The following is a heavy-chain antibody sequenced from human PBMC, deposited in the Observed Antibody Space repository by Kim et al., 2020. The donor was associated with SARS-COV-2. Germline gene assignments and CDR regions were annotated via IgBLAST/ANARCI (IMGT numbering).Heavy chain of an antibody. CDR3: AKTRSKQLTAFDY. Sequence: GGSLRLSCAASGFTFSSYGMHWVRQAPGKGLEWVAVIWYDGSNKYYADSVKGRFTISRDNSKNTLYLQMNSLRAEDTAVYYCAKTRSKQLTAFDYWGQGTLVTVSS. D-gene: IGHD6-6*01. CDR1: GFTFSSYG. V-gene: IGHV3-33*06. CDR2: IWYDGSNK. J-gene: IGHJ4*02.